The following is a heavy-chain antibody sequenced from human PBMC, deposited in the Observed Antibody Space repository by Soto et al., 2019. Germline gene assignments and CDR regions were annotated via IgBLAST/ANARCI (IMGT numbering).Heavy chain of an antibody. J-gene: IGHJ4*02. V-gene: IGHV1-3*01. CDR2: INAGNGNT. CDR1: GYTFTSYA. CDR3: ARGAGYYYDSSGYIFDD. D-gene: IGHD3-22*01. Sequence: ASVKVSCKASGYTFTSYAMHWVRQAPGQRLEWMGWINAGNGNTKYSQKFQGRVTITRDTSASTAYMELSSLRSEDTAVYYCARGAGYYYDSSGYIFDDWGQGTLVPVSS.